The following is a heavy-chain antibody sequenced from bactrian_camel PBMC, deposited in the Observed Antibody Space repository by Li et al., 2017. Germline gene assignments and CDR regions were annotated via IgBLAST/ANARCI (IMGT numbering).Heavy chain of an antibody. V-gene: IGHV3S53*01. CDR1: GYSLSSKC. CDR3: AADEGSGYCADGYWVHNH. Sequence: HVQLVESGGGSVQPGGSLTLSCTASGYSLSSKCMGWFRQAPGGKRVGVAAIYIDGRTDIHPSVKGCFIISQDTTKKTVYLQMNKLKPEDSATYTCAADEGSGYCADGYWVHNHWGQGTQVTVS. D-gene: IGHD2*01. J-gene: IGHJ4*01. CDR2: IYIDGRT.